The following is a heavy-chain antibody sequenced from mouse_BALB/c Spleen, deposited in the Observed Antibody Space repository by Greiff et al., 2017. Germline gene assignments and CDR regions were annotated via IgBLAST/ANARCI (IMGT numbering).Heavy chain of an antibody. J-gene: IGHJ3*01. CDR1: GYSITSGYY. CDR3: AREQAAWFAY. V-gene: IGHV3-6*02. D-gene: IGHD6-1*01. CDR2: ISYDGSN. Sequence: EVKLMESGPGLVKPSQSLSLTCSVTGYSITSGYYWNWIRQFPGNQLEWMGYISYDGSNNYNPSLKNRISITRDTSKNQFFLKLNSVTTEDTATYYCAREQAAWFAYWGQGTLVTVSA.